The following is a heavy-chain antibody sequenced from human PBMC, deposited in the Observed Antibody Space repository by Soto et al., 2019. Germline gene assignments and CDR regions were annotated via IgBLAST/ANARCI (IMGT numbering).Heavy chain of an antibody. CDR3: ARDRGGYGPPDV. CDR1: GFSFSDSY. CDR2: ISGSSGYT. V-gene: IGHV3-11*06. J-gene: IGHJ6*02. D-gene: IGHD3-10*01. Sequence: QEQLVESGGGLVKPGGSLRLSCAASGFSFSDSYMSWVRQAPGKGLEWVAYISGSSGYTGYADSVKGRFTISRDNAKNSLYLQMNSLRVEDTAVYYCARDRGGYGPPDVWGQGTTVTVSS.